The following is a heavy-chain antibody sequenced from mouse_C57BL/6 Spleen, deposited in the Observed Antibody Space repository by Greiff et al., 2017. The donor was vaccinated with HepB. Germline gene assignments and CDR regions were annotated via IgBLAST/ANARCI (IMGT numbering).Heavy chain of an antibody. V-gene: IGHV1-22*01. CDR1: GYTFTDYN. J-gene: IGHJ1*03. CDR2: INPNNGGT. D-gene: IGHD1-1*01. Sequence: VQLQQSGPELVKPGASVKMSCKASGYTFTDYNMHWVKQSHGKSLEWIGYINPNNGGTSYNQKFKGKATLTVNKSSSTAYMELRSLTSEDSAVYYCARYRVNYYGSSYWYFDVWGTGTTVNVSS. CDR3: ARYRVNYYGSSYWYFDV.